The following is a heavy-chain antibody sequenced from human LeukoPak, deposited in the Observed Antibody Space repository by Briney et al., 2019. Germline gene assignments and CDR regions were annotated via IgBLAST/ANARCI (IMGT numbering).Heavy chain of an antibody. V-gene: IGHV4-30-4*08. CDR1: GGSISSGDYY. CDR2: IYYSGST. J-gene: IGHJ4*02. D-gene: IGHD3-3*01. Sequence: PSQTLSLTCTVSGGSISSGDYYWSWIRQPPGKGLEWIGYIYYSGSTYYNPSLKSRVTISVDTSKNQFSLKLSSVTAADTAVYYCARDTGIFGIAGYFDYWGQGALVTVSS. CDR3: ARDTGIFGIAGYFDY.